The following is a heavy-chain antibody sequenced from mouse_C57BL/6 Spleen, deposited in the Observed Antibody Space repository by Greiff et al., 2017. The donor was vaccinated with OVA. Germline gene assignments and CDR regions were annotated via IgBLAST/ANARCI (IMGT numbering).Heavy chain of an antibody. Sequence: QVQLQQPGAELVKPGASVKMSCKASGYTFTSYWITWVKQRPGQGLEWIGDIYPGSGSTNYNEKFKSKATLTVDTSSSTAYMQLSSLTSEDSAVYYCARRGITTDAMDYWGQGTSVTVSS. CDR3: ARRGITTDAMDY. D-gene: IGHD1-1*01. CDR2: IYPGSGST. V-gene: IGHV1-55*01. CDR1: GYTFTSYW. J-gene: IGHJ4*01.